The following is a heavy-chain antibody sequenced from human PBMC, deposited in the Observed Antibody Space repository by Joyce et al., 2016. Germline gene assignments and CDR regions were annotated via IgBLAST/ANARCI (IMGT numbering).Heavy chain of an antibody. V-gene: IGHV3-30-3*01. J-gene: IGHJ4*02. CDR3: AKVHISMITGSSEWYFDY. D-gene: IGHD3-16*01. CDR1: GFTFSDYA. Sequence: QVQLVESGGGVVQPGKSLRLSCAASGFTFSDYAMHWVRQAPGKGLEWVAIRSYDGSNKYYADSVKGRFTISRDNSKNTLYVQMNSLRAEDTAVYYCAKVHISMITGSSEWYFDYWGQGTLVTVSS. CDR2: RSYDGSNK.